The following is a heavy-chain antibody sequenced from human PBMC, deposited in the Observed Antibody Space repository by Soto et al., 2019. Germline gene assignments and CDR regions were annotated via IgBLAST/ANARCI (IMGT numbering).Heavy chain of an antibody. CDR2: IYYSGST. Sequence: PSETLSLTCTVSGGSISSSSYYWGWIRQPPGKGLEWIGSIYYSGSTYYNPSLKSRVTISVDTSKNQFSLKLSSVTAADTAVYYCARGGDSGYDFHHYFDYWGQGTLVTVSS. J-gene: IGHJ4*02. D-gene: IGHD5-12*01. V-gene: IGHV4-39*07. CDR3: ARGGDSGYDFHHYFDY. CDR1: GGSISSSSYY.